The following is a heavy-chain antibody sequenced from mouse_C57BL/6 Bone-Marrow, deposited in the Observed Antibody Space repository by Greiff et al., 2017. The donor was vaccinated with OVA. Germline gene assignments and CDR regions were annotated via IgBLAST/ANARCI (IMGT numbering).Heavy chain of an antibody. CDR3: ARGGNGYYIFDY. CDR2: INPGSGGT. Sequence: QVQLKESGAELARPGASVKVSCKASGYAFTNYLIEWVKQRPGQGLEWIGVINPGSGGTNYNEKFKGKATLTADKSSSTAYMQLSSLTSEDSAVYFCARGGNGYYIFDYWGQGTTLTVSS. CDR1: GYAFTNYL. D-gene: IGHD2-3*01. J-gene: IGHJ2*01. V-gene: IGHV1-54*01.